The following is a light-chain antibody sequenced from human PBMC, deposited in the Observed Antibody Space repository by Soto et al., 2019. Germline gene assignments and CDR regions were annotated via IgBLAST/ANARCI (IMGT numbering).Light chain of an antibody. CDR3: QKYNSAPWT. V-gene: IGKV1-27*01. J-gene: IGKJ1*01. CDR2: AAS. CDR1: QGISNY. Sequence: DIQMTQSPASVSASVGDRVTITCRASQGISNYLAWYQQKPGKVPKLLIYAASTLQSGVPSRFRGSGSGTAFTLTLSSLQPEDVATYYCQKYNSAPWTFGQGTKVDIK.